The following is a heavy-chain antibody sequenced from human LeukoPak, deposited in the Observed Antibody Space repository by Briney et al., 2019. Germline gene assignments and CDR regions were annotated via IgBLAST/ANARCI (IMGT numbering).Heavy chain of an antibody. CDR1: GGSISSYY. CDR3: ARDQQYHRPAGRFDP. Sequence: PSETLSLTCTVSGGSISSYYWSWTRQPPGKGLEWIGSISYSGRTYYNPSLESRVTISVDASKNQFSLELNSVTAADTAVYYCARDQQYHRPAGRFDPWGQGTLVTVSS. CDR2: ISYSGRT. D-gene: IGHD1-14*01. J-gene: IGHJ5*02. V-gene: IGHV4-59*04.